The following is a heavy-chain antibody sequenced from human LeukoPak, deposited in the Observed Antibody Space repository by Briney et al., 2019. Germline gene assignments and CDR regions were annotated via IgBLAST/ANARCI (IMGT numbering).Heavy chain of an antibody. Sequence: SETLSLTCVVSGGSISSGGYSWSWIRQPPGKGLEWIGYIYQSGSTYYNPSLKSRVTISVDRSKNQFSLKLSSVTAADTAIYYCARGGYSYGDYWGQGSLVTVSS. CDR3: ARGGYSYGDY. CDR2: IYQSGST. D-gene: IGHD5-18*01. CDR1: GGSISSGGYS. J-gene: IGHJ4*02. V-gene: IGHV4-30-2*01.